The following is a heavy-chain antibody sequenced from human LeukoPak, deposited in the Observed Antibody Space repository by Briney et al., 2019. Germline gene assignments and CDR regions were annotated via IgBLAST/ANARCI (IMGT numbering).Heavy chain of an antibody. CDR1: GITFSNSA. J-gene: IGHJ3*02. CDR3: VKSAGKDGYRDVFDI. Sequence: GGSLRLSCVPSGITFSNSALSWVRQAPGKGLEWVSTITKSGDQTHYTDSVRGLFTISRDIFKNTLYLQMNSLRAEDTAVYHCVKSAGKDGYRDVFDIWGQGTVVTVSS. V-gene: IGHV3-23*01. D-gene: IGHD5-24*01. CDR2: ITKSGDQT.